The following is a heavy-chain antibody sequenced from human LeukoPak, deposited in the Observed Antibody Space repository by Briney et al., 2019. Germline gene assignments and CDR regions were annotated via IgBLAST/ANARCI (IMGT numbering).Heavy chain of an antibody. V-gene: IGHV4-59*01. D-gene: IGHD3-10*01. J-gene: IGHJ5*02. CDR2: IYYSGST. Sequence: SETLSLTCTVSGGSISSYYWSWIWQPPGKGLEWIGYIYYSGSTNYNPSLKSRVTISVDTSKNQFSLKLSSVTAADTAVYYCARKYYYGSGSYSPWGQGTLVTVSS. CDR3: ARKYYYGSGSYSP. CDR1: GGSISSYY.